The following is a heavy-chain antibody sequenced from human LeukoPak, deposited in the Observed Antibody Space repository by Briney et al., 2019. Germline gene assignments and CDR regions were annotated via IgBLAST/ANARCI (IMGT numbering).Heavy chain of an antibody. V-gene: IGHV3-23*01. CDR3: AKDPPSYDFWSGYFEFDY. J-gene: IGHJ4*02. CDR1: GFTFSSYA. CDR2: ISGSGGST. Sequence: GGSLRLSCAASGFTFSSYAMSWVRQAPGRGLEWVSAISGSGGSTYYADSVKGRFTISRVNSKNTLYLQMNSLRAEDTAVYYCAKDPPSYDFWSGYFEFDYWGQGTLVTVSS. D-gene: IGHD3-3*01.